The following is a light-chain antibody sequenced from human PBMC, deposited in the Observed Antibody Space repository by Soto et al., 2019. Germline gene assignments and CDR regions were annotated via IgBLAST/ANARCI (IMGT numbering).Light chain of an antibody. CDR1: QSVSSY. J-gene: IGKJ4*01. Sequence: EIVLTQSPATLSLSPGERATLSFRASQSVSSYLAWYQQKPGQAPRLLIYDASNRASGIPARFSGSGSGTDFPLTIRSLEPEDFAVYYGQQRSNWQLTFGGGTKVEIK. CDR3: QQRSNWQLT. V-gene: IGKV3-11*01. CDR2: DAS.